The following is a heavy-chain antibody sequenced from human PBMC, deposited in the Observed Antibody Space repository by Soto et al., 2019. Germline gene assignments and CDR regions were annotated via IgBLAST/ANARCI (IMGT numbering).Heavy chain of an antibody. J-gene: IGHJ4*02. Sequence: GGSLRLSCAASGFTFSSYSMNWVRQAPGKGLEWISYISSRSKTIYYTDSVEGRFTISRDNAKDSLFLQMNRLRDEDTAVYYCERDDIVGTRRFDYWGQGTLATVSS. CDR2: ISSRSKTI. V-gene: IGHV3-48*02. CDR1: GFTFSSYS. CDR3: ERDDIVGTRRFDY. D-gene: IGHD1-26*01.